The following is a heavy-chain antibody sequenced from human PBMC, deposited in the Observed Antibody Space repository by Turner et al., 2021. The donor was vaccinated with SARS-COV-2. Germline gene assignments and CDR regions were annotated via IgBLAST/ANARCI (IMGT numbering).Heavy chain of an antibody. CDR2: ISYGGSNK. V-gene: IGHV3-30*03. J-gene: IGHJ3*02. D-gene: IGHD1-26*01. CDR1: GFTFSSYG. Sequence: QVQLVESGGGVVQPGRSLRLSCAAAGFTFSSYGMNWVRQAPGKGLELVAVISYGGSNKYYADSVKGRFTISRDNSKNTLYLQMNSLRAEDTAVYYCAIDPPNQWELDAFDIWGQGTMVTVSS. CDR3: AIDPPNQWELDAFDI.